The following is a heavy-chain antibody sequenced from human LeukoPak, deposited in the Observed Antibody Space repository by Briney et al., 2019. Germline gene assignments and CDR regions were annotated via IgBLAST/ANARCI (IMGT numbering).Heavy chain of an antibody. J-gene: IGHJ1*01. Sequence: ASVKVSCKASGYTFTSYYMHWVRQAPGQGLEWMGIINPSGGSTSYAQKFQGRVTMTRDTSTSTVYMELSSLRSEDTAVYYCARDGGVVGYCSSTSCYWGYFQHWGQGTLVTVFS. V-gene: IGHV1-46*03. D-gene: IGHD2-2*01. CDR3: ARDGGVVGYCSSTSCYWGYFQH. CDR1: GYTFTSYY. CDR2: INPSGGST.